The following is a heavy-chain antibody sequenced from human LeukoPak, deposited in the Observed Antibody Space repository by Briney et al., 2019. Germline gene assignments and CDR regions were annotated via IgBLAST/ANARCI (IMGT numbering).Heavy chain of an antibody. V-gene: IGHV3-74*01. Sequence: QSGGSLRLSCAASGFTFSNYWIHWVRQAPGKGLVWVSRINPAGNYVNYADSVKGRFTISRDNAKNTVYLQMNRLRAEDTALFYCVRDWDHFDFDSWGQGTLVIVSS. CDR3: VRDWDHFDFDS. CDR1: GFTFSNYW. CDR2: INPAGNYV. D-gene: IGHD1-26*01. J-gene: IGHJ5*01.